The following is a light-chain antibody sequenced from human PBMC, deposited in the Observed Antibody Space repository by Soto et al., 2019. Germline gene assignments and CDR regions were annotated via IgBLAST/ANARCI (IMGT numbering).Light chain of an antibody. J-gene: IGKJ1*01. CDR2: WAS. CDR3: QQYYTFPWT. CDR1: QSFLYSSNNKNY. Sequence: DLVLTQSPDSLALSLGERATINCKSSQSFLYSSNNKNYLAWYQQKPGQPPKVLIYWASTRESGVPDRFTGSGSGTDFTLTISSLQAEGAGVYHCQQYYTFPWTFGQGTKVDIK. V-gene: IGKV4-1*01.